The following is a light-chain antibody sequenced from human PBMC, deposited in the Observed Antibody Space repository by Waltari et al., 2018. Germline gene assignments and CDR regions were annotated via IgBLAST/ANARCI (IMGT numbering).Light chain of an antibody. J-gene: IGLJ2*01. V-gene: IGLV2-14*01. CDR3: RSYRGRRTLVV. CDR1: SSDVGGYNS. Sequence: QSALTQPASVSGSPGQSITISCTGTSSDVGGYNSVSWYQQHPGKAPKLMIYEVSNRPSGVSNRFSGAKSGNPASPTISWLQAEDEADYYCRSYRGRRTLVVVGGGTKLTVL. CDR2: EVS.